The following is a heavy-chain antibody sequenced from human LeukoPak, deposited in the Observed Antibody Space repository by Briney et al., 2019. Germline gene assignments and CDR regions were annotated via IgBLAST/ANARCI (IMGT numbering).Heavy chain of an antibody. J-gene: IGHJ4*03. CDR2: VNHRGDT. V-gene: IGHV4-34*01. CDR3: ARGPTISETGYFDY. Sequence: PSETLSLTCAVYGGSFTGYYWSWIRQSPGKGLQWIAEVNHRGDTNYNPSVKGRVTISVDTSKNQFSLKVPSLTAADTAVYYCARGPTISETGYFDYWGQGTLVTVSS. CDR1: GGSFTGYY. D-gene: IGHD1-1*01.